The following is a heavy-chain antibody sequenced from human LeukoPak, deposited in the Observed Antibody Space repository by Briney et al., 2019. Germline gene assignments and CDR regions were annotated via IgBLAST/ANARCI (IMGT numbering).Heavy chain of an antibody. D-gene: IGHD1-7*01. Sequence: GGSLRLSCAVSGFTFSGYAMSWVRQAPGKGLEWVSTISGSGDYTYYADSVKGRFSISRDNSKNTLHLQMNSLRAEDTAVYYCAKGITGTTHYYYGMDVWGQGTTVTVS. CDR3: AKGITGTTHYYYGMDV. CDR2: ISGSGDYT. CDR1: GFTFSGYA. J-gene: IGHJ6*02. V-gene: IGHV3-23*01.